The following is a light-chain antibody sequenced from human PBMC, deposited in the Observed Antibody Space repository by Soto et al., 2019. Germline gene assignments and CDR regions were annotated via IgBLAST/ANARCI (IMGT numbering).Light chain of an antibody. CDR3: QQFNNYPLSIT. J-gene: IGKJ5*01. Sequence: DIQMTQAPSSLSASVGDRVTITFRASQRVGTYLNWYRHIPGKAPKLLIYGVSSLHSGVPSRFSGSGSETDFTLTISRLQPEDFATYYCQQFNNYPLSITCGQGKRREIK. CDR1: QRVGTY. CDR2: GVS. V-gene: IGKV1-39*01.